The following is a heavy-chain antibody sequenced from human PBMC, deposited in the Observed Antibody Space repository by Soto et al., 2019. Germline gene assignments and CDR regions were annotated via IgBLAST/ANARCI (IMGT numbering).Heavy chain of an antibody. V-gene: IGHV4-4*07. CDR2: IYSSGST. CDR1: SGSFSTYY. J-gene: IGHJ4*02. CDR3: AGGAAADYFHY. D-gene: IGHD6-13*01. Sequence: SETLSLTCTVSSGSFSTYYWSWIRQPAGKGLEWIGRIYSSGSTLYNPSLKSRVTMSVDTSRNHFSLNLNSVTAADTAVYYCAGGAAADYFHYWGQGNLVTVYS.